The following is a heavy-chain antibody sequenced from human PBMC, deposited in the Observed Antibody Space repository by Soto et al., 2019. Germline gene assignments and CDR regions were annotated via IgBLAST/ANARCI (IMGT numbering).Heavy chain of an antibody. CDR1: GGSISSSSDY. V-gene: IGHV4-39*01. J-gene: IGHJ4*02. CDR2: IYYTGNV. D-gene: IGHD6-19*01. CDR3: ARRSLAGSHYFGS. Sequence: SETLSLTCTVSGGSISSSSDYWVWIRQPPGKGLEWIGFIYYTGNVYYNPSLNSRVTISVDTSKNQFSLDLVSVTAADTAVFYCARRSLAGSHYFGSWGQGTLVTVSS.